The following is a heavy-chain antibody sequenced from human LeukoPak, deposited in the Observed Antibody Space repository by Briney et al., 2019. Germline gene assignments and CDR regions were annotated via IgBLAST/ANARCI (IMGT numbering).Heavy chain of an antibody. D-gene: IGHD3-16*01. CDR3: ARGGRFWAAPINWFDP. V-gene: IGHV4-59*12. J-gene: IGHJ5*02. CDR1: GGSISSYY. Sequence: PSETLSLTCTVSGGSISSYYWSWIRQPPGKGLESIGNISHNGSTYCNPSLKSRVTISVDTSKNQFSLKLSSVTAADTAVYYCARGGRFWAAPINWFDPWGQGTLVTVSS. CDR2: ISHNGST.